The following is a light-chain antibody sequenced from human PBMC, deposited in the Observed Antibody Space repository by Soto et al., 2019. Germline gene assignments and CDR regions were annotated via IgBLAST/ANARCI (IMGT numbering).Light chain of an antibody. J-gene: IGKJ2*01. CDR2: EVS. CDR3: MQGGT. V-gene: IGKV2-29*03. Sequence: DIVKTQSPLFLSVTPGEPASISCKSSQSLLHSTGKTYLHWYLQRPGQSPQLLIYEVSNRFSGVPDRISGSGSGTDFTRTISRVEAEDAGVYYCMQGGTSGQGTKLEIK. CDR1: QSLLHSTGKTY.